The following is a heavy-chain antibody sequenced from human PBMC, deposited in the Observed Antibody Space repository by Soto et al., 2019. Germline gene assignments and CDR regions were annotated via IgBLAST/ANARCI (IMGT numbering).Heavy chain of an antibody. J-gene: IGHJ6*02. CDR3: AKGGAIVAAVTRVYLYNAMDD. D-gene: IGHD1-26*01. Sequence: ASVKVSYKAPGYTFTGYYVHWVRQATGQGLGWMGWVNTNSGETYLAQRFQDQVNMNRDTSIRTAYMELRGLTADDTAEYFCAKGGAIVAAVTRVYLYNAMDDWGQGTTVTVSS. CDR2: VNTNSGET. CDR1: GYTFTGYY. V-gene: IGHV1-2*02.